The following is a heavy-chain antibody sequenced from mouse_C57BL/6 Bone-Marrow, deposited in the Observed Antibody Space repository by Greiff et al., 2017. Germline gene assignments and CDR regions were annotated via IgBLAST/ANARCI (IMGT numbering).Heavy chain of an antibody. D-gene: IGHD1-1*01. V-gene: IGHV1-81*01. CDR2: IYPRSGNT. Sequence: QVHVKQSGAELARPGASVKLSCKASGYTFTSYSISWVKQSTGQGLEWIGEIYPRSGNTYYNEKFKGKATLTADKSSSTAYMELRSLTSEDSAVYFCARSLITTIGADVWGQGTTLTVSS. J-gene: IGHJ2*01. CDR3: ARSLITTIGADV. CDR1: GYTFTSYS.